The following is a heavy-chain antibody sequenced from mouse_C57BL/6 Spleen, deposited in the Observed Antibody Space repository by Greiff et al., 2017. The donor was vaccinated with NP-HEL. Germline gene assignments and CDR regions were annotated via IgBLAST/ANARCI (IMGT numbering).Heavy chain of an antibody. D-gene: IGHD1-1*01. CDR1: GYTFTSYW. J-gene: IGHJ3*01. V-gene: IGHV1-50*01. Sequence: QVQLQQPGAELVKPGASVKLSCKASGYTFTSYWMQWVKQRPGQGLEWIGEIDPSDSYTNYNQKFKGKATLTVDTSSSTAYMPLSSLTSEDSAVYYCARGGGSSRAWFAYWGQGTLVTVSA. CDR2: IDPSDSYT. CDR3: ARGGGSSRAWFAY.